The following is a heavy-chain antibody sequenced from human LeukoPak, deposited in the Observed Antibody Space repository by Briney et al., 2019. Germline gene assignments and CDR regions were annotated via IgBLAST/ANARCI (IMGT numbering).Heavy chain of an antibody. V-gene: IGHV3-21*01. J-gene: IGHJ6*03. D-gene: IGHD1-14*01. Sequence: ETLSLTCTVSGGSISGSYYWVWVRQPPGKGLEWVSSFSSSSSYIHNADSVKGRFTISRDNAKNSLYLQMNSLRAEDTAVYYCARVGPWVNPDYYYYYMDVWGKGTTVTVSS. CDR1: GGSISGSYY. CDR2: FSSSSSYI. CDR3: ARVGPWVNPDYYYYYMDV.